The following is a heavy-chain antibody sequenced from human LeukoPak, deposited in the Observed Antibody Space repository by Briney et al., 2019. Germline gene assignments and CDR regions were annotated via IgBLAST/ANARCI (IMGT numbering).Heavy chain of an antibody. D-gene: IGHD6-13*01. CDR1: GGSISSYY. V-gene: IGHV4-59*01. CDR2: IYYSGST. J-gene: IGHJ4*02. Sequence: SETLSLTCTVSGGSISSYYWSWIRQPPGKGLEWIGYIYYSGSTNYNPSLKSRVTMSVDTSTNQFSLKLRSVTAADTAVYYCARGTPLIAAAGTCYFDYWGQGTLVTVSS. CDR3: ARGTPLIAAAGTCYFDY.